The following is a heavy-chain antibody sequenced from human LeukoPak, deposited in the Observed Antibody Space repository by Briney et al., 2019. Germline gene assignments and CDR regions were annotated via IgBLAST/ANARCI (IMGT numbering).Heavy chain of an antibody. CDR1: GFSFYSYV. V-gene: IGHV3-23*01. CDR3: VREHYGDAFNM. Sequence: GGSLRLSCEASGFSFYSYVMNWRRQAPGKGLEGVSVISCDAGNRHYADSVRGRFTISRDNSKNTLFLEMNSLRVEDTAVYYCVREHYGDAFNMWGQGTWVIVSS. D-gene: IGHD3-10*01. CDR2: ISCDAGNR. J-gene: IGHJ3*02.